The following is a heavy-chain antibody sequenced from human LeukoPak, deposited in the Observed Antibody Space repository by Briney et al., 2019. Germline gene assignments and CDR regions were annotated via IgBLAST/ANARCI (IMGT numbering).Heavy chain of an antibody. CDR1: GFTFNTCW. CDR2: IKEDGSAK. D-gene: IGHD6-19*01. CDR3: ARDTDSGRLDY. Sequence: GGSLRLSCAASGFTFNTCWMSWVRQAPGKRLEWVANIKEDGSAKEYVDSVKGRFTISRDNARNSVYLQMNSLRAEDTAVYYCARDTDSGRLDYWGQGTLVTVSS. V-gene: IGHV3-7*01. J-gene: IGHJ4*02.